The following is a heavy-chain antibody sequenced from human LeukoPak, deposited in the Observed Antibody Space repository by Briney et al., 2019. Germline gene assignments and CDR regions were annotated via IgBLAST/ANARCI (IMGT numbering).Heavy chain of an antibody. Sequence: SETLSLTCSVSGGSISRYYWSWIRQPPGKGLEWIGYIDYSGTTDYNPSLKSRVTISVDTSKNQFSLTLSSVTAADTAVYYCARDLVGSSDAFDMWGQGTMVTVSS. J-gene: IGHJ3*02. CDR3: ARDLVGSSDAFDM. CDR1: GGSISRYY. D-gene: IGHD2-8*02. V-gene: IGHV4-59*01. CDR2: IDYSGTT.